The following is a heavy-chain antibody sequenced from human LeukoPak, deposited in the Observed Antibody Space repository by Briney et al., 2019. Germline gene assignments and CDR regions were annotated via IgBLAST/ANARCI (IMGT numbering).Heavy chain of an antibody. D-gene: IGHD3-16*02. CDR3: AKGTTPFGGLIADY. J-gene: IGHJ4*02. V-gene: IGHV3-43*01. CDR1: GFTFDDYS. CDR2: ITWDGGST. Sequence: GGSLRLSCVTSGFTFDDYSMHWVRQAPGKGLEWVSLITWDGGSTYSADSVKGRFIISRDNSKNSLYLQMISLRIEDTALYYCAKGTTPFGGLIADYWGQGTLVTVSS.